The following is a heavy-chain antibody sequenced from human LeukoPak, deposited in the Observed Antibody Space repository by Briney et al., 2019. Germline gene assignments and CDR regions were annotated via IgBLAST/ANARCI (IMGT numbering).Heavy chain of an antibody. D-gene: IGHD3-16*01. CDR2: ISSGRTYT. Sequence: PGGSLRLSCAASGFTFSDYYMSWIRQAPGKGLEWVSYISSGRTYTNYADSVKGRFTISRDNAKNSLYLRMNSLRAEDTAVYYCASIRGGYYFDYWGQGTLVTVSS. CDR3: ASIRGGYYFDY. CDR1: GFTFSDYY. J-gene: IGHJ4*02. V-gene: IGHV3-11*03.